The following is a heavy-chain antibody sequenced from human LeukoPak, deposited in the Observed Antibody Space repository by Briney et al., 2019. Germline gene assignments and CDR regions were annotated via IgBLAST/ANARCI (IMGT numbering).Heavy chain of an antibody. CDR3: ARRRDTMVRGVIISWFDP. D-gene: IGHD3-10*01. CDR2: IYWNDDK. V-gene: IGHV2-5*01. J-gene: IGHJ5*02. CDR1: GFSLSTSGVG. Sequence: SGPTLVKPTQTLTLTCTFSGFSLSTSGVGVGWIRQPPGKALEWLALIYWNDDKRYSPSLKSRLTITKDTSKNQVVLTMTNMDPVDTATYYCARRRDTMVRGVIISWFDPWGQGTLVTVSS.